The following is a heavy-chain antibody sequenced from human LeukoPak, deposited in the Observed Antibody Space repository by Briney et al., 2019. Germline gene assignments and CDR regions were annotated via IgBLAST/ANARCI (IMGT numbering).Heavy chain of an antibody. V-gene: IGHV3-23*01. CDR2: SGSGGST. J-gene: IGHJ4*02. Sequence: GGSLRLSCAASGFTFSDYAMSWVRQAQGNGLEWVSSSGSGGSTYYADSVKGRFTISRDNSKNTLYLQMNSLRAEDTAVYYCAKDFWSGYYPNYWGQGTLVTVSS. CDR3: AKDFWSGYYPNY. D-gene: IGHD3-3*01. CDR1: GFTFSDYA.